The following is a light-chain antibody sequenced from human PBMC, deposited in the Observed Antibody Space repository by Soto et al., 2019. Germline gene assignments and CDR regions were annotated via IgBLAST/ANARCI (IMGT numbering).Light chain of an antibody. CDR1: ALPKQY. J-gene: IGLJ1*01. V-gene: IGLV3-25*03. CDR2: KGS. Sequence: SYELTQPPSVSVSPGQTARITCSGDALPKQYVYWYQQKPGQAPVLVIYKGSERPSGIPERFSGSGSGTTVTLTISGVQAEDEADYYCQSADSSGTYVFGAGTKLTVL. CDR3: QSADSSGTYV.